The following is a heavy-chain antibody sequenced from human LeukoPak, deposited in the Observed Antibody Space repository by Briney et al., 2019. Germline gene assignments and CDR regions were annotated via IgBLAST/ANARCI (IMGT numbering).Heavy chain of an antibody. D-gene: IGHD6-13*01. CDR1: GDSVSSTSVA. Sequence: SQTLSLTCAISGDSVSSTSVAWNWIRQSPSRGLERLGRTYYRSKWYSDYAVSVRGRITVNPDTSTNQFSLQLNSVTPEDTAVYYCARYTFSWFFDSWGLGTLVTVSS. CDR2: TYYRSKWYS. CDR3: ARYTFSWFFDS. J-gene: IGHJ4*02. V-gene: IGHV6-1*01.